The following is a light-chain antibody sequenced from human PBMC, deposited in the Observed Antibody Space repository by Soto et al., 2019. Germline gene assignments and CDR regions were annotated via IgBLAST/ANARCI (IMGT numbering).Light chain of an antibody. CDR1: QSVGTN. V-gene: IGKV3-15*01. Sequence: EIVMTQSPATLSAFPGERITLSCRASQSVGTNVAWYQQKRGQAPRLLIYSVSTRATGIAARFSGSGSGTEFTLTISTLQSKDSAVYYCQQYESWPPITFGQGTRLEIK. CDR2: SVS. J-gene: IGKJ5*01. CDR3: QQYESWPPIT.